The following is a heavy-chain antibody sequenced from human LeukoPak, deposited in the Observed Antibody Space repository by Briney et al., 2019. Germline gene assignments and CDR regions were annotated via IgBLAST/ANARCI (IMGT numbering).Heavy chain of an antibody. V-gene: IGHV1-2*02. CDR3: ARRSITMVRGSLYNWFDP. D-gene: IGHD3-10*01. Sequence: ASVKVSCKASGYTFTGYYMHWVRQAPGQGLEWMGWINPNSGGTNYAQKFQGRVTMTRDTSISTAYMELSRLRSDDTAVYYCARRSITMVRGSLYNWFDPWGQGTLVTVSS. CDR2: INPNSGGT. J-gene: IGHJ5*02. CDR1: GYTFTGYY.